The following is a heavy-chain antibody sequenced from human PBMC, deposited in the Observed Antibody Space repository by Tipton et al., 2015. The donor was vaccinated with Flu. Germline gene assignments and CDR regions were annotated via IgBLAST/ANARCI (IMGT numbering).Heavy chain of an antibody. D-gene: IGHD6-13*01. CDR2: IYYSGST. J-gene: IGHJ6*02. CDR3: ARDSAAHYGMDV. CDR1: GGSISSGGYY. V-gene: IGHV4-39*07. Sequence: GLVKPSETLSLTCTVSGGSISSGGYYWGWIRQPPGKGLEWIGSIYYSGSTYYNPSLKSRVTISVDTSKNQFSLKLSSVTAADTAVYYCARDSAAHYGMDVWGQGTTVTVSS.